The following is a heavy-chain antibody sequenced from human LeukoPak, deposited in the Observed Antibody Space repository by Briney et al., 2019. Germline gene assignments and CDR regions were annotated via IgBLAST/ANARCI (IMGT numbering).Heavy chain of an antibody. D-gene: IGHD3-22*01. CDR2: ISGSGGST. V-gene: IGHV3-23*01. CDR1: GFTFGSYA. J-gene: IGHJ4*02. Sequence: GGSLRLSCAASGFTFGSYAMSWVRQAPGKGLEWVSAISGSGGSTYYADSVKGRFTISRDNSKNTLYLQMNSLRAEDTAVYYCAKTDSSGYFGGATGIPYFDYWGQGTLVTVSS. CDR3: AKTDSSGYFGGATGIPYFDY.